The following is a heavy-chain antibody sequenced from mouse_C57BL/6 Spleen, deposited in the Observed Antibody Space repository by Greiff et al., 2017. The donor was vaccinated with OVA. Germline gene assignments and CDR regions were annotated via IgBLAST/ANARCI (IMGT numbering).Heavy chain of an antibody. V-gene: IGHV5-17*01. J-gene: IGHJ4*01. Sequence: EVQVVESGGGLVKPGGSLKLSCAASGFTFSDYGMHWVRQAPEKGLEWVAYISSGSSTIYYADTVKGRFTISRDHSKNTLFLQMTSLRSEDTAMYYCARPGVTTVVATSRDYWGQGTSVTVSS. D-gene: IGHD1-1*01. CDR2: ISSGSSTI. CDR3: ARPGVTTVVATSRDY. CDR1: GFTFSDYG.